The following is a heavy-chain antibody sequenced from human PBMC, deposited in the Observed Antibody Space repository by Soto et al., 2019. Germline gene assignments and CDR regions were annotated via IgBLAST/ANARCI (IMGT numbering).Heavy chain of an antibody. CDR3: ARDLGELPEYYYYGMDV. D-gene: IGHD3-10*01. V-gene: IGHV3-53*01. Sequence: EVQLVESGGGLIQPGGSLRLSCAASGFTVSSNYMSWVRQAPGKGLEWVSVIYSGGSTYYADSVKGRFTISRDNSKNTLYLKMTRLRAEDTDVYYCARDLGELPEYYYYGMDVWGQGTTVTVSS. CDR2: IYSGGST. J-gene: IGHJ6*02. CDR1: GFTVSSNY.